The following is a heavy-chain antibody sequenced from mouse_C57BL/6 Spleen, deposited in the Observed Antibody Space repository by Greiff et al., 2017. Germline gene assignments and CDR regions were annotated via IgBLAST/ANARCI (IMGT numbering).Heavy chain of an antibody. CDR3: ARIITTVYAMDY. V-gene: IGHV1-55*01. CDR2: IYPGSGST. Sequence: QVQLQQPGAELVKPGASVKMSCKASGYTFTSYWITWVKQRPGQGLEWIGDIYPGSGSTNYNEKFKSKDTLTVDTSSSTAYMQLSSLTSEDSAVYCCARIITTVYAMDYWGQGTSVTVSS. CDR1: GYTFTSYW. D-gene: IGHD1-2*01. J-gene: IGHJ4*01.